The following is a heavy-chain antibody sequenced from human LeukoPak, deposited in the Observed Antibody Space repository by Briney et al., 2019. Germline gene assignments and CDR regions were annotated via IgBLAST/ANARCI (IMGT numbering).Heavy chain of an antibody. V-gene: IGHV4-59*12. J-gene: IGHJ6*04. CDR2: VYYSGNV. D-gene: IGHD3-3*01. CDR3: AREVEIFGVVMDV. Sequence: PSETLSLTCSVSGGSISSFYWSWIRQPPGKEREGIAYVYYSGNVNYNPSLKSRVTISADASKNQFSLKLSSVTAADTAVYYCAREVEIFGVVMDVWGKGTTVTVSS. CDR1: GGSISSFY.